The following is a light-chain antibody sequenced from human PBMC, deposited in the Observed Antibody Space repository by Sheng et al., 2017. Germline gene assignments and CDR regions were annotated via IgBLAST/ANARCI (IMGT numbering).Light chain of an antibody. V-gene: IGLV2-23*02. CDR2: EVS. J-gene: IGLJ1*01. Sequence: QSALTQPASVSGSPGQSITISCTGTSSDVGSYNLVSWYQHRPGKAPKLMIYEVSKRPSGVSNRFSGSKSGNTASLTISGLQAEDETDYYCCSYAGSSTLYVFGTGTKVNRP. CDR1: SSDVGSYNL. CDR3: CSYAGSSTLYV.